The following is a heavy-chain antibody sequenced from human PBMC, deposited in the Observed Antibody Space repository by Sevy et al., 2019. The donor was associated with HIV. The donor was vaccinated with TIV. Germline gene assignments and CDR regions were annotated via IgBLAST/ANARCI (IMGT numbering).Heavy chain of an antibody. Sequence: GGCLRLSCAASGFALSNYYAMHWVRQAPGKGLEWEALISYDGSDKYYADSVKGRFTISRDNFKNTLYLQMNSLTTEDTAVYYCARPRANYVDHYFFYAMDVWGQGTTVTVSS. D-gene: IGHD4-17*01. CDR3: ARPRANYVDHYFFYAMDV. CDR2: ISYDGSDK. CDR1: GFALSNYYA. J-gene: IGHJ6*02. V-gene: IGHV3-30-3*01.